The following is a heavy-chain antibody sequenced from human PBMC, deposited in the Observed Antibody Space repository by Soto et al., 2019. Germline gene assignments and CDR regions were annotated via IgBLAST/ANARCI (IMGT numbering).Heavy chain of an antibody. J-gene: IGHJ5*02. D-gene: IGHD4-17*01. Sequence: EVQLVESGGGLVKPGGSLRLSCAASGFTFSNAWMSWVRQASGKGLEWVGRIKSKTDGGRTNYAVPVKGRFTISTDDSKNTLYLQINSLKTKDTAVYYSTTVGDYEGIRQFDPWDQGTLVTVSS. CDR1: GFTFSNAW. CDR3: TTVGDYEGIRQFDP. CDR2: IKSKTDGGRT. V-gene: IGHV3-15*01.